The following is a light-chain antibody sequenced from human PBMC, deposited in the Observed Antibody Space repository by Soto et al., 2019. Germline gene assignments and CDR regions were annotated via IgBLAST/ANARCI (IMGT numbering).Light chain of an antibody. Sequence: EIVLTQSPGTLSLSPGERATLSCRASQSVSSSYLAWYQQKPGQAPRRLIYGASSRATGIPDRLSGSGSGTDFTLTISRLEPEDFAVYYCQHYGSSPWTFGQGTKVEIK. J-gene: IGKJ1*01. CDR3: QHYGSSPWT. CDR1: QSVSSSY. V-gene: IGKV3-20*01. CDR2: GAS.